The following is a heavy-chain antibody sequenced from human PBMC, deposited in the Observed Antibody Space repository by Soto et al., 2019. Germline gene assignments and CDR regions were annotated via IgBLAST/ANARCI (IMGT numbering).Heavy chain of an antibody. CDR3: ARIGRGQWLVRMGQARHDPLGINWFDP. D-gene: IGHD6-19*01. V-gene: IGHV4-34*01. CDR1: GWSFSGYY. J-gene: IGHJ5*02. CDR2: ITHSGST. Sequence: QVQLQQWGAGLLKPSETLSLTCAVYGWSFSGYYWSWIRQPPGKGLEWIGEITHSGSTNDHPSLKSRVTISVDTSKNQFSLKLSSVTAADTAVYYCARIGRGQWLVRMGQARHDPLGINWFDPWGQGPLVTVSS.